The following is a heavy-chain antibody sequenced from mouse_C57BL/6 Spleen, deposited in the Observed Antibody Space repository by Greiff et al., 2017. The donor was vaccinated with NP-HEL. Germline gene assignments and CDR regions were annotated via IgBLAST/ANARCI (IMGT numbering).Heavy chain of an antibody. CDR3: ARGIYYDYGYFDY. Sequence: QVQLQQPGAELVRPGSSVKLSCKASGYTFTSYWMDWVKQRPGQGLEWIGNIYPSDSETHYNQKFKDKATLTVDKSSSTAYMQLSSLTSEDSAVYYCARGIYYDYGYFDYWGQGTTLTVSS. CDR2: IYPSDSET. J-gene: IGHJ2*01. V-gene: IGHV1-61*01. D-gene: IGHD2-4*01. CDR1: GYTFTSYW.